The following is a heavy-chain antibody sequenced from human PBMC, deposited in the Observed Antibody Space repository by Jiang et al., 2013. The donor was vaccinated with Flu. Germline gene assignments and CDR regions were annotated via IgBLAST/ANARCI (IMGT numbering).Heavy chain of an antibody. V-gene: IGHV2-5*02. CDR3: ARDNYEKRAFDV. CDR2: VYWDDDK. CDR1: GFSLSYSTTMG. Sequence: KPTQTLTLTCTFSGFSLSYSTTMGVGWIRRPPGKALEWLALVYWDDDKRYNTSLRDRLSVTKDTSQNQVVLTLTNLDPADTATYYCARDNYEKRAFDVWGQGTMVSVSS. J-gene: IGHJ3*01. D-gene: IGHD5-24*01.